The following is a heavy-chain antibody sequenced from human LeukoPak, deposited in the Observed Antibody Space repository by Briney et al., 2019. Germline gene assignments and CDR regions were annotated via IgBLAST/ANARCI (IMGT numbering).Heavy chain of an antibody. Sequence: PSETLSLTCTVSGGSISSGSYYWSWIRQPAGKGLEWIGRIYTSGSTNYNPSLKSRVTISVDTSKNQFSLKLSSVTAADTAVYYCARAEDYYYYYYGMDVWGQGTTVTVSS. J-gene: IGHJ6*02. CDR3: ARAEDYYYYYYGMDV. CDR1: GGSISSGSYY. CDR2: IYTSGST. V-gene: IGHV4-61*02. D-gene: IGHD3-16*01.